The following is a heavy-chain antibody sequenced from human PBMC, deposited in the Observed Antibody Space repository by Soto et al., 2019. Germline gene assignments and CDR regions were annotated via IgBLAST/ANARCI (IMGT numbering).Heavy chain of an antibody. J-gene: IGHJ3*02. CDR2: ISSSSSVI. CDR1: GFTFSTYS. Sequence: LRLSCAVSGFTFSTYSMTWVRQAPGKGLEWVSYISSSSSVIYYADSVKGRITVSRDNAKNSLFLQMHSLRADDTAVYYCVRYLIIPRAFDIWGQGTTVTVSS. D-gene: IGHD2-21*01. CDR3: VRYLIIPRAFDI. V-gene: IGHV3-48*04.